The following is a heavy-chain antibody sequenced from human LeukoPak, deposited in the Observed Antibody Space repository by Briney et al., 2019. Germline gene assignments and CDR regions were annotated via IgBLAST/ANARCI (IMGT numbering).Heavy chain of an antibody. J-gene: IGHJ4*02. D-gene: IGHD6-6*01. CDR2: IYATGNT. Sequence: PSETLSLTCTVSSGSMNKYQWNWIRQSAGKGLEWIGRIYATGNTDYNSSLKGRITMSPDTSKTQFSLKLTSVSAADTAVYYCARGVEYSRSSDNILFEYWGQGSLVIVSS. V-gene: IGHV4-4*07. CDR3: ARGVEYSRSSDNILFEY. CDR1: SGSMNKYQ.